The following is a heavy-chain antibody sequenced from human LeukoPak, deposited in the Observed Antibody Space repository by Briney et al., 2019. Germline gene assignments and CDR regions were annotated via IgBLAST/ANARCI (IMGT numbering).Heavy chain of an antibody. CDR3: ARDLACGGDCYMFDP. CDR1: GGTFSSYA. CDR2: IIPIFGTT. V-gene: IGHV1-69*13. Sequence: SVKVSCKASGGTFSSYAFIWVRQAPGQGLEWMGGIIPIFGTTNDAQKFQGRVTITADESTSTAYMELSSLRSEDTAVYYCARDLACGGDCYMFDPWGQGTLVTVSS. J-gene: IGHJ5*02. D-gene: IGHD2-21*02.